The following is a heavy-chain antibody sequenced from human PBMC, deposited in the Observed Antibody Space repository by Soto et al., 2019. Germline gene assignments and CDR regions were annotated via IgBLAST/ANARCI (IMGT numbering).Heavy chain of an antibody. V-gene: IGHV4-28*01. CDR1: GYYISSSNW. CDR3: ARMGWPPKYYFDY. Sequence: PSETLSLTCTVSGYYISSSNWWGWIRQPPGKGLEWIGYIYYSGSTYYNPSLKSRVTMSVDTSKNQFSLKLSSVTAVDTAVYYCARMGWPPKYYFDYWGQGTLVTVSS. CDR2: IYYSGST. D-gene: IGHD1-26*01. J-gene: IGHJ4*02.